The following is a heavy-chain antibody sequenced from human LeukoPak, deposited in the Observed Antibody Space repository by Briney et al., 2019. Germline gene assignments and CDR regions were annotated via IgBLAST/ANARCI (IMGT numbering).Heavy chain of an antibody. J-gene: IGHJ3*02. V-gene: IGHV1-8*02. CDR2: MNPNSGNT. Sequence: ASVKVSCKASGYTFTSYGISWVRQATGQGLEWMGWMNPNSGNTGYAQKFQGRVTMTRNTSISTAYMELSSLRSEDTAVYYCARGGVGYYDSSGIDAFDIWGQGTMVTVSS. CDR3: ARGGVGYYDSSGIDAFDI. CDR1: GYTFTSYG. D-gene: IGHD3-22*01.